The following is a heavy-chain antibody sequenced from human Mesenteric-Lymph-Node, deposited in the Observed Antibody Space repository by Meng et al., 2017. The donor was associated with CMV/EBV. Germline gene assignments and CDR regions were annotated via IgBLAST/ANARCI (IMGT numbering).Heavy chain of an antibody. Sequence: SCAASGFTFSSFGMHWVRQAPGKGLEWVAFIPYDGSSQDYANSVKGRFTISRDNSENMIYLQMNSLRAEDTAVYYCARDHGGLDYWGQGTLVTVSS. CDR1: GFTFSSFG. D-gene: IGHD2-15*01. V-gene: IGHV3-33*05. CDR3: ARDHGGLDY. CDR2: IPYDGSSQ. J-gene: IGHJ4*02.